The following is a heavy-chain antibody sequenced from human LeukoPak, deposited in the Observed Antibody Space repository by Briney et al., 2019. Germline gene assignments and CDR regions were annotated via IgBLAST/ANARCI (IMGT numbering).Heavy chain of an antibody. CDR2: ISAYNGNT. CDR3: ARGKVVVRGVNWESWFDP. J-gene: IGHJ5*02. CDR1: GYTFTSYG. V-gene: IGHV1-18*01. Sequence: ASVKVSCKASGYTFTSYGISGVRQAPGQGLEWMGWISAYNGNTNYAQKLQGRVTMTTDTSTSTAYMELRSLRSDDTAVYYCARGKVVVRGVNWESWFDPWGQGTLVTVSS. D-gene: IGHD3-10*01.